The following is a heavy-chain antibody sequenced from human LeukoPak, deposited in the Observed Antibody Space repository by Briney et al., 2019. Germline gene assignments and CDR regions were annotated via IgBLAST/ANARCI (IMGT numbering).Heavy chain of an antibody. Sequence: AASVKVSCKASGYTFTDYDIHWMRQAPGQGLEWMGWINPNSGGTDYAQKFQGRVTMTRDTSISTAYMELSRLRSDDTAVYYCARDRPIRATFIVVDNFDYWGQGTLVTVSP. J-gene: IGHJ4*02. CDR2: INPNSGGT. D-gene: IGHD3-22*01. CDR3: ARDRPIRATFIVVDNFDY. CDR1: GYTFTDYD. V-gene: IGHV1-2*02.